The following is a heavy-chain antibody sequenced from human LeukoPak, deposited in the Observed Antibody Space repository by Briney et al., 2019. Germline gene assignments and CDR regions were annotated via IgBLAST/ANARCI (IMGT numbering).Heavy chain of an antibody. D-gene: IGHD3-10*01. J-gene: IGHJ3*02. V-gene: IGHV3-33*01. Sequence: PGRSLRLSCAASGFTLSNYGMHWVPQAPGKGLEGVAVIWYDGSNKYYADSVKGRFTISRDNSKNTLYLQMSSLRAEDTAVYYCARDVLLWFGELSYAFDIWGQGTMVTVSS. CDR3: ARDVLLWFGELSYAFDI. CDR2: IWYDGSNK. CDR1: GFTLSNYG.